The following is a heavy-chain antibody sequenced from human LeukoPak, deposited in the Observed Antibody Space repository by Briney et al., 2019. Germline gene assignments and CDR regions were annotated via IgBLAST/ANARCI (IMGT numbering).Heavy chain of an antibody. D-gene: IGHD4-17*01. V-gene: IGHV3-21*01. CDR1: GFTFSSYS. J-gene: IGHJ4*02. Sequence: GGSLRLSCAASGFTFSSYSMNWVRQAPGKGLEWVSSISSSSSYIYYADSVKGRFTISRDNAKNSLYLQMNSLRAEDTAVYYCARDNPLYGDYSLDYWGQGTLVTVSS. CDR3: ARDNPLYGDYSLDY. CDR2: ISSSSSYI.